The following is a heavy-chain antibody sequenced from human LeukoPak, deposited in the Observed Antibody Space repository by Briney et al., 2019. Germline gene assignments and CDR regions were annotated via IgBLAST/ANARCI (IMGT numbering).Heavy chain of an antibody. V-gene: IGHV4-59*01. CDR1: GVSISSYS. CDR3: VSSYGGYVLDY. J-gene: IGHJ4*02. D-gene: IGHD5-12*01. CDR2: VYHSGSI. Sequence: SETLSLTCTVSGVSISSYSWNWTRQSPGKGLEWIGRVYHSGSINYNPSLKSRVTISVDTSKNQFSLNLSSVTAADTAVYYCVSSYGGYVLDYWGQGTLVIVSS.